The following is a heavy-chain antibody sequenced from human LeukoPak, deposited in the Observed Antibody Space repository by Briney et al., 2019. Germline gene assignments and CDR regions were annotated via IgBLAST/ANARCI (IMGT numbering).Heavy chain of an antibody. CDR2: INPKSGGT. CDR3: AREYSSSSGRLFDY. V-gene: IGHV1-2*02. D-gene: IGHD6-6*01. J-gene: IGHJ4*02. Sequence: ASVKVSCKASGYTFTGYYMHWVRQAPGQGLEWMGWINPKSGGTNYAQKFQGRVTMTRDTSISTPYMDLSGLRSDDTAVYYCAREYSSSSGRLFDYWGPGNLVTVSS. CDR1: GYTFTGYY.